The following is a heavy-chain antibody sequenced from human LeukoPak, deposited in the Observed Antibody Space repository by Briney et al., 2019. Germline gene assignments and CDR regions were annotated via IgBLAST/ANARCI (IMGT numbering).Heavy chain of an antibody. J-gene: IGHJ4*02. CDR2: IYSGGST. CDR1: GFTVSSNY. D-gene: IGHD4-23*01. CDR3: AKKSPDSSGNPAYD. V-gene: IGHV3-53*01. Sequence: PGGSLRLSCAASGFTVSSNYMSWVRQAPGKGLEWVSVIYSGGSTYYADSVKGRFTISRDNSKNTLYLQMNSLRAEDTAVYYCAKKSPDSSGNPAYDWGQGTLVTVSS.